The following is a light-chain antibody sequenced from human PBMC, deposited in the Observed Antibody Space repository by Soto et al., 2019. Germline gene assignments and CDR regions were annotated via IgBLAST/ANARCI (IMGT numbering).Light chain of an antibody. CDR2: DVT. Sequence: QSALTQPASVSGSPGQSITISCTGTSSDVGGYNYVSWYQHHPGKAPKLIIYDVTNRPSGVSNPFSGSKSGNTASLTISGSQPEDEDDYDCSSYTSGNTRQIVFGTGTKLTVL. V-gene: IGLV2-14*03. CDR1: SSDVGGYNY. CDR3: SSYTSGNTRQIV. J-gene: IGLJ1*01.